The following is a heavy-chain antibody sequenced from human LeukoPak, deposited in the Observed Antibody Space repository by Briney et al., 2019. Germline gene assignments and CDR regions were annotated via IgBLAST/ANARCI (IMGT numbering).Heavy chain of an antibody. CDR2: INHSGST. CDR3: AANNPVVPAAMPLGY. J-gene: IGHJ4*02. D-gene: IGHD2-2*01. V-gene: IGHV4-34*01. CDR1: GGSFSGYY. Sequence: PSETLSLTCAVYGGSFSGYYWSWIRQPPGKGLEWTGEINHSGSTNYNPSLKSRVTISVDTSKNQFSLKLSSVTAADTAVYYCAANNPVVPAAMPLGYWGQGTLVTVSS.